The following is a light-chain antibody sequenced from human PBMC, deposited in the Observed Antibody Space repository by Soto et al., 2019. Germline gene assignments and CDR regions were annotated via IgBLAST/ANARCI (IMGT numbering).Light chain of an antibody. J-gene: IGKJ1*01. CDR3: QQYYTTART. V-gene: IGKV3-15*01. CDR1: QSVRSN. Sequence: EIVMTQSPATLSVSPGERATVSCRASQSVRSNLAWYQQKPGQAPRLLIYGASTRATGIPARFSGSGSGTEFTLTISSLQSEDFAVYYCQQYYTTARTFGQGTKVEIK. CDR2: GAS.